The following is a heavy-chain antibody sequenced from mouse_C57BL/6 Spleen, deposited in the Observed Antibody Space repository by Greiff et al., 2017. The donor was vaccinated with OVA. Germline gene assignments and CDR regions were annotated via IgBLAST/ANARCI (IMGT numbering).Heavy chain of an antibody. CDR3: ARGDWFAY. Sequence: QVQLKESGAELVKPGASVKISCKASGYAFSSYWMNWVKQRPGKGLEWIGQIYPGDGDTNYNGKFKGKATLTADKSSSTAYMQLSSLTSEDSAVYFCARGDWFAYWGQGTLVTVSA. J-gene: IGHJ3*01. V-gene: IGHV1-80*01. CDR2: IYPGDGDT. CDR1: GYAFSSYW.